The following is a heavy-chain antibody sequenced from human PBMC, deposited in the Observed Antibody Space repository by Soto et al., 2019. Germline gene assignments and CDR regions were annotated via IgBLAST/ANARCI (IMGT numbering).Heavy chain of an antibody. V-gene: IGHV4-31*03. J-gene: IGHJ4*02. CDR3: ARDRAVAGRRYFDY. CDR2: IYYSGST. D-gene: IGHD6-19*01. CDR1: GGSISSGGYY. Sequence: PSETLSLTCTVSGGSISSGGYYWSWIRQHPGKGLEWIGYIYYSGSTYYNPSLKSRVTISVDTSKNQFSLKLSSVTAADTAVYYCARDRAVAGRRYFDYWGQGTLVTVSS.